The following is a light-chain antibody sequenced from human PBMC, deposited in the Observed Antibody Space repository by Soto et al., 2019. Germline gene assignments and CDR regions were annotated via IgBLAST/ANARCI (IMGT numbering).Light chain of an antibody. CDR2: AAS. CDR1: QSVSTKF. Sequence: EIVLPQAPGTLSFSPGEKSCLPCRASQSVSTKFLAWYQQKPGQAPRLLIYAASNRATGIPDRFSGSGSGTDFTLTISSLEPEDFAIYYCQQRTTWPPAFGQGTRLENK. V-gene: IGKV3D-20*02. CDR3: QQRTTWPPA. J-gene: IGKJ5*01.